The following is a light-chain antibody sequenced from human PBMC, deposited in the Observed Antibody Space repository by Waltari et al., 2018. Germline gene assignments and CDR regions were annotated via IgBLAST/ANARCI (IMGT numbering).Light chain of an antibody. Sequence: FVLTQPPSVSESPGKTVTISCTRSSGSTASTYLQWSQHPPGGAPTLVIYEDTQRPSGVPDRFSASIDVSSNSASLAISGLRSEDEADYYCAAWDDSLRSPIFGGGTKLTVL. J-gene: IGLJ2*01. V-gene: IGLV6-57*03. CDR1: SGSTASTY. CDR3: AAWDDSLRSPI. CDR2: EDT.